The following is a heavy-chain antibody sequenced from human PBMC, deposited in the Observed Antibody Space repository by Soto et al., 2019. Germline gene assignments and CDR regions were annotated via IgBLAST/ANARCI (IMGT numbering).Heavy chain of an antibody. CDR3: ASRPSEAHYYGVFDY. CDR1: GFTFSTFW. D-gene: IGHD3-3*01. J-gene: IGHJ4*02. CDR2: IKQDGSET. Sequence: EVHLVESGGGLVQPGGSLRLSCAGSGFTFSTFWMSWVRQAPGRGLEWVANIKQDGSETYYVDSVKGRFTISRDNAKNSLFLQMDSLRAEDTAVYYCASRPSEAHYYGVFDYWGRGTLVTVSS. V-gene: IGHV3-7*03.